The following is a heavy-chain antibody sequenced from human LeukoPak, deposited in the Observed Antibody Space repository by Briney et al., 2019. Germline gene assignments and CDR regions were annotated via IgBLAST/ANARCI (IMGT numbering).Heavy chain of an antibody. Sequence: GRSLRLSCAASGFTFDDYAMHWVRQAPGKGLEWVSGISWNSGSIGYADSVKGRFTISRDNAKNSLYLQMNSLRAEDTAVYYCASGTQWTDAFDIWGQGTMVTVSS. CDR3: ASGTQWTDAFDI. J-gene: IGHJ3*02. CDR2: ISWNSGSI. V-gene: IGHV3-9*01. CDR1: GFTFDDYA. D-gene: IGHD1-1*01.